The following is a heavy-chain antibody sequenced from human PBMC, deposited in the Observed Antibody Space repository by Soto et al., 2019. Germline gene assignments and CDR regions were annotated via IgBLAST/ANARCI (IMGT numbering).Heavy chain of an antibody. CDR1: GFSFSIYN. J-gene: IGHJ4*02. CDR2: ISSSSNYI. CDR3: ARDERSVAVAPFCDY. Sequence: EVQLVESGGGLVRPGGSLRLSCAASGFSFSIYNMSWVRQAPGKGLEWVSFISSSSNYIYYADSVKGRFTISRDNAKNSLFLQMNNLRAEDTAVYFCARDERSVAVAPFCDYWGQGTQVTVSS. D-gene: IGHD6-19*01. V-gene: IGHV3-21*01.